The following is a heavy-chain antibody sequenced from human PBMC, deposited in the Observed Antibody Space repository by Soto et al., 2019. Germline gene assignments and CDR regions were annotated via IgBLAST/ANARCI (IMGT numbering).Heavy chain of an antibody. CDR3: ARGRDYYDSSGHIPIGTLDY. CDR1: GGPFSSYA. Sequence: SVKVCFKASGGPFSSYAISLVRQAPGQGLEWMGGIIPIFGTANYSQKFQGRVTITAYKSTSTAYMELSSLRSEDTAVYYCARGRDYYDSSGHIPIGTLDYWGQGTMVTVSS. V-gene: IGHV1-69*06. J-gene: IGHJ4*02. D-gene: IGHD3-22*01. CDR2: IIPIFGTA.